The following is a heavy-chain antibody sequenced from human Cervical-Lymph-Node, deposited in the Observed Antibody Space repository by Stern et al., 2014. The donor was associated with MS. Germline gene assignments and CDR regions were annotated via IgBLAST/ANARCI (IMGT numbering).Heavy chain of an antibody. D-gene: IGHD6-6*01. CDR3: ARGSIVAARLRSWFDP. CDR2: INPSGGST. CDR1: GYTFTSYY. Sequence: QVQLVQSGAEVKKPGASVKVSCKASGYTFTSYYMHWVRQAPGQGLEWMGIINPSGGSTSYAQKFQGRVTMTRDTSTSTVYMELSSLRSEDTAVYYCARGSIVAARLRSWFDPWGQGTLVTVSS. J-gene: IGHJ5*02. V-gene: IGHV1-46*01.